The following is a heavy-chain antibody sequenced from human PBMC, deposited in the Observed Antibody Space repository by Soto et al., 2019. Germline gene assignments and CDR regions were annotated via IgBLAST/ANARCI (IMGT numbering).Heavy chain of an antibody. Sequence: QVQLVESGGGVVQPGRSLRLSCAASGFTFSSYAMHWVRQAPGKGLEWVAVISYDGSNKYYADSVKGRFTISRDNSKNTLYLQMNSLRAEDTAVYYCARGAAAGTRSGMVVWGQGTTVTVSS. D-gene: IGHD6-13*01. CDR3: ARGAAAGTRSGMVV. V-gene: IGHV3-30-3*01. CDR2: ISYDGSNK. J-gene: IGHJ6*02. CDR1: GFTFSSYA.